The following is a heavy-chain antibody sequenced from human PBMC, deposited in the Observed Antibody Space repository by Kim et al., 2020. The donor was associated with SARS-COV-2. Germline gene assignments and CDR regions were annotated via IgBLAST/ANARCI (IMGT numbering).Heavy chain of an antibody. CDR2: MNPNSGNT. Sequence: ASVKVSCKASGYTFTSYDINWVRQATGQGLEWMGWMNPNSGNTGYAQKFQGRVTMTRNTSISTAYMELSSLRSEDTAVYYCARGAVPAAMSEFDYWGQGTLVTVSS. J-gene: IGHJ4*02. D-gene: IGHD2-2*01. V-gene: IGHV1-8*01. CDR3: ARGAVPAAMSEFDY. CDR1: GYTFTSYD.